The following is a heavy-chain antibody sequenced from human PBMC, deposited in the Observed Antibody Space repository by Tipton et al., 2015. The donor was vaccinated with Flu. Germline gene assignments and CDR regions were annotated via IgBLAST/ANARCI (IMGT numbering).Heavy chain of an antibody. D-gene: IGHD3-3*01. Sequence: SLRLSCAASGFTFSSYSLAWVRQAPGKGLEWVSSISSSGRYTYYADSLEGRFTVSRDNAKNSVDLQMHSLRAEDTAVYYCAKEFTSFIDYWGQGTLVTVSS. CDR1: GFTFSSYS. J-gene: IGHJ4*02. V-gene: IGHV3-21*01. CDR2: ISSSGRYT. CDR3: AKEFTSFIDY.